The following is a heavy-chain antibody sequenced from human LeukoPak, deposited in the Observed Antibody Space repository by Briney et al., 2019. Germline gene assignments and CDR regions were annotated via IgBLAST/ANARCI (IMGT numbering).Heavy chain of an antibody. CDR2: ISGSGGST. Sequence: GGSLRLSCAASGFTFSSYAMSWVRQAPGKGLEWVSAISGSGGSTYYADSVKGRFTISRDNSKNTLYLQMNSLRAEDTAVYYCAKDATYYYDSSGYYVGYFDYWGQGTLVTVSS. CDR3: AKDATYYYDSSGYYVGYFDY. D-gene: IGHD3-22*01. V-gene: IGHV3-23*01. J-gene: IGHJ4*02. CDR1: GFTFSSYA.